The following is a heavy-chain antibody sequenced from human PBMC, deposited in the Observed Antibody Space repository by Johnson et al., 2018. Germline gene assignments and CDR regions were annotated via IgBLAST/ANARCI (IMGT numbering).Heavy chain of an antibody. CDR2: IRSTTYGGTT. V-gene: IGHV3-49*04. D-gene: IGHD3-3*01. J-gene: IGHJ3*02. CDR3: SRGGGTIFGVVIDAFDI. CDR1: G. Sequence: VQLVQSGGGLVQPGGSXRLSCAASGGVRQAPGKGLEWVGFIRSTTYGGTTEYAASVKGRFTISRDDSNSIAYLQMNSLKTEDTAVYYCSRGGGTIFGVVIDAFDIWGQGTMVTVSS.